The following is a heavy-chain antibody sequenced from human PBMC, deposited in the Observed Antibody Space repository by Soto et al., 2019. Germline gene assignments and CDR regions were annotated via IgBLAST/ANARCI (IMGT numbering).Heavy chain of an antibody. CDR3: ARDPPRGQRHFDY. D-gene: IGHD6-25*01. J-gene: IGHJ4*02. Sequence: GGSLRLSCAASGFTFSSYSMNWVRQAPGKGLEWVSSISSSSSYIYYADSVKGRFTISRDNAKNSLYLQMNSLRAEDTAVYYCARDPPRGQRHFDYWGQGTLVTVSS. CDR2: ISSSSSYI. CDR1: GFTFSSYS. V-gene: IGHV3-21*01.